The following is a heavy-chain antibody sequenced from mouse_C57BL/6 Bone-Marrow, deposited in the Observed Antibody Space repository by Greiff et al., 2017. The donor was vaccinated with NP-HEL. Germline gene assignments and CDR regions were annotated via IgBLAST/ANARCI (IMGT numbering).Heavy chain of an antibody. D-gene: IGHD2-3*01. CDR2: IDPSDSYT. CDR3: ARNDGYYDAMDY. Sequence: QVQLQQSGAELVRPGTSVKLSCKASGYTFTSYWMHWVKQRPGQGLEWIGVIDPSDSYTNYNQKFKGKATLTVDTSSSTAYMQLSSLTSEDSAVYYCARNDGYYDAMDYWGQGTSVTVSS. CDR1: GYTFTSYW. V-gene: IGHV1-59*01. J-gene: IGHJ4*01.